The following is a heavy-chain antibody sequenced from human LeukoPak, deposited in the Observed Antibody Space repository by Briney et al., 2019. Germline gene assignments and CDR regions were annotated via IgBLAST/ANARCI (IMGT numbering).Heavy chain of an antibody. J-gene: IGHJ6*03. CDR2: LDWDDDK. Sequence: SGPTLVNPTQTLTLTCTFSGFSLTTRGMCVSWIRQPPGKALELIARLDWDDDKYYSTSLKTRLTISKDTSKNQVVLTMTNMDPVDTATYYCARTEYYYDSSGHYHYYMDVWGKGTTVTVSS. CDR1: GFSLTTRGMC. D-gene: IGHD3-22*01. CDR3: ARTEYYYDSSGHYHYYMDV. V-gene: IGHV2-70*10.